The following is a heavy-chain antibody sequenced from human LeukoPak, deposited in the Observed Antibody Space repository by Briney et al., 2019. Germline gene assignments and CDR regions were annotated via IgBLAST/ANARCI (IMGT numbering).Heavy chain of an antibody. Sequence: PGGSLRLSCAASGFTFSSYSMNWVRQAPGKGLEWVSSISSSSSYIYYADSVKGRFTVSRDNAENSLYLQMNSLRAEDTAVYYCAIVLSSSYYYYYYMDVWGKGTTVTVSS. CDR3: AIVLSSSYYYYYYMDV. V-gene: IGHV3-21*01. CDR1: GFTFSSYS. CDR2: ISSSSSYI. D-gene: IGHD3-16*02. J-gene: IGHJ6*03.